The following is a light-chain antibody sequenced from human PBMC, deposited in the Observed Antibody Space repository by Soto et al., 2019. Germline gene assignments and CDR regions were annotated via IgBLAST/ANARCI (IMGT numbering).Light chain of an antibody. CDR2: EVS. J-gene: IGLJ3*02. V-gene: IGLV2-14*01. CDR1: SSDVGAYNY. CDR3: CSYAGNRIFG. Sequence: QSALTQPASVSGSPGQSITISCTGTSSDVGAYNYVSWFQQHPGKAPTLIISEVSNRPSGVSNRFSGSKSGNAASLTISGLQAEDEADYHCCSYAGNRIFGFGGGTKVTVL.